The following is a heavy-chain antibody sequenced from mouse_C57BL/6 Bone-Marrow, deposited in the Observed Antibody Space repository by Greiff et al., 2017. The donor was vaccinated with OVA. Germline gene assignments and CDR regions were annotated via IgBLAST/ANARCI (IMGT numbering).Heavy chain of an antibody. CDR1: GYSITNGNHW. Sequence: DVQLQESGPALVKPSQTVSLTCTVTGYSITNGNHWWNWIRQVSGSKLEWIGYISSSGSTDSNPSLKSRISITRDTSKNQLFLQLNSVTTEDIDTYYCARDYYGSSYVGRGYFDVWGTGTTVTVSS. CDR2: ISSSGST. V-gene: IGHV3-4*01. D-gene: IGHD1-1*01. CDR3: ARDYYGSSYVGRGYFDV. J-gene: IGHJ1*03.